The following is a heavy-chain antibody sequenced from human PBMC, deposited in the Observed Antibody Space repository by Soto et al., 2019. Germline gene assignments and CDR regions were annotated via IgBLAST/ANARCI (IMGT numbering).Heavy chain of an antibody. CDR2: IFYSGST. V-gene: IGHV4-59*01. CDR3: ASMVGDPGLSFDS. J-gene: IGHJ5*01. Sequence: QVQLQESGPGLVKPSETLSLTCTVSGGSISSYYWSWIRQPPGKGLEWIGFIFYSGSTSYNPSLKSRITISIDTSEYQFSLKLNSVTAADTAVYSCASMVGDPGLSFDSGGQGTVVAVSS. CDR1: GGSISSYY. D-gene: IGHD3-10*02.